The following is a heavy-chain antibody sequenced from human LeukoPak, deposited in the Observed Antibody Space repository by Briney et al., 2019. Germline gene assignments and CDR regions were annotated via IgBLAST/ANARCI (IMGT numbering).Heavy chain of an antibody. J-gene: IGHJ4*02. V-gene: IGHV3-9*01. CDR2: ISWNSGSI. Sequence: GRSLRLSCAASGFSFDDYAMHWVRQVPGKGLEWVSGISWNSGSIGYADSVKGRFTISRDNAKNSLYLQMNSLRAEDTALYYCAKDLTSGSGSFYYFDYWGQGTLVTVSS. CDR1: GFSFDDYA. D-gene: IGHD3-10*01. CDR3: AKDLTSGSGSFYYFDY.